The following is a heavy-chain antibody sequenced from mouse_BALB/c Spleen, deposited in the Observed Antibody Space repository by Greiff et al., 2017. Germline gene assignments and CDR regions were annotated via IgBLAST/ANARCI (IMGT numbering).Heavy chain of an antibody. V-gene: IGHV5-6-4*01. CDR3: SRDGGYDPYYAMDY. Sequence: EVKLVESGGGLVKPGGSLKLSCAASGFTFSSYTMSWVRQTPEKRLEWVATISSGGSYTYYPDSVKGRFTISRDNAKNTLYLQMSSLKSEDTAMYYCSRDGGYDPYYAMDYWGQGTSVTVSS. CDR2: ISSGGSYT. CDR1: GFTFSSYT. D-gene: IGHD2-2*01. J-gene: IGHJ4*01.